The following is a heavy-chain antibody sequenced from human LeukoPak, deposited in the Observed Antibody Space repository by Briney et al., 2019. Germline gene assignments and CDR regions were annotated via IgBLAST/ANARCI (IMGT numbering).Heavy chain of an antibody. J-gene: IGHJ5*01. CDR3: ARVAVSGPSGWFDS. D-gene: IGHD2-8*02. CDR2: ISSTSAYI. V-gene: IGHV3-21*01. Sequence: PGGSLRLSCAGSGFALKSYSLTWVRQAPGKGLEWVSSISSTSAYIHYADSVKGRFTTSRDNVDNVVYLEMNSLGAEDTATYYCARVAVSGPSGWFDSWGLGTLVIVSS. CDR1: GFALKSYS.